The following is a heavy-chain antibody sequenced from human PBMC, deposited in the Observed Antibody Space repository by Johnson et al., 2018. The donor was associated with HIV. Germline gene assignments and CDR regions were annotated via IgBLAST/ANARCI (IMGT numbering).Heavy chain of an antibody. CDR1: GFTFSGFE. CDR2: ISFDGSNK. Sequence: QVQLVESGGGLVQPGGSLRLSCAASGFTFSGFEMHWVRQSPGKGLEWVAGISFDGSNKHYGDSVKGRFTISRDNSKNTLYLQVNSLRAEDTAVYYCARDGDPLDFWALDIWGQGTMVTVSS. J-gene: IGHJ3*02. D-gene: IGHD3-3*01. V-gene: IGHV3-30-3*01. CDR3: ARDGDPLDFWALDI.